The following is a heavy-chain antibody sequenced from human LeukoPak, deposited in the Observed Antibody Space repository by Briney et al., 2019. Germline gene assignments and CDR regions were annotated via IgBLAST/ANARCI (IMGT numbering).Heavy chain of an antibody. D-gene: IGHD3-10*01. Sequence: GGSLRLSCAAPGFTFSSYAMTWVRHAPGKGLEWISAITNSGSNTYYADSVKGRFTISRDNSKDTLYLQMNSLRAEDTAVYYCAKHSTGVECWGRGTLVTVSS. CDR1: GFTFSSYA. CDR2: ITNSGSNT. CDR3: AKHSTGVEC. J-gene: IGHJ2*01. V-gene: IGHV3-23*01.